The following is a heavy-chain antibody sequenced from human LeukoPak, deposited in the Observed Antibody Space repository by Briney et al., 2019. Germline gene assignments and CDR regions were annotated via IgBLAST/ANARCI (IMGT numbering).Heavy chain of an antibody. CDR3: ARRNVLLWFGEPTAPRGNWFDP. Sequence: PSETLSLTCTVSGGSISSYYWSWIRQPPGKGLEWIGYIYYSGSTNYNPSLKSRVTISVDTSKNQFSLKLSSVTAADTAVYYCARRNVLLWFGEPTAPRGNWFDPWGQGTLVTVSS. CDR2: IYYSGST. V-gene: IGHV4-59*12. CDR1: GGSISSYY. J-gene: IGHJ5*02. D-gene: IGHD3-10*01.